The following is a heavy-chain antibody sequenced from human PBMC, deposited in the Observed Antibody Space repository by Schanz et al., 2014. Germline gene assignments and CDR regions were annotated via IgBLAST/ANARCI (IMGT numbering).Heavy chain of an antibody. CDR2: ISDSGDST. CDR1: GFTFSDYY. Sequence: QVQLVESGGGVVQPGRSLRLSCAASGFTFSDYYMTWIRQAPGKGLEWVSDISDSGDSTHYADSVKGRFTISRDNAKKSLYLRMNSLRAEDTAVYYCAKHVRSLTGNDYWGQGTLATVSS. CDR3: AKHVRSLTGNDY. J-gene: IGHJ4*02. V-gene: IGHV3-11*04. D-gene: IGHD3-9*01.